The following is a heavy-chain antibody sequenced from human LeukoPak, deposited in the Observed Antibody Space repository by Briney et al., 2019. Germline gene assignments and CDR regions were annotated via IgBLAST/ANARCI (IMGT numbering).Heavy chain of an antibody. D-gene: IGHD3-22*01. CDR2: ISSSSSYM. V-gene: IGHV3-21*01. Sequence: GGCLRLSCAASGFTFSSYSMNWVRQAPGKGLEWVSSISSSSSYMYYADSVKGRFTISRDNAKNSLYLQMNSLRAEDTAVYYCARDGSYYYDSSGYYYDYGMDVWGQGTTVTVSS. J-gene: IGHJ6*02. CDR3: ARDGSYYYDSSGYYYDYGMDV. CDR1: GFTFSSYS.